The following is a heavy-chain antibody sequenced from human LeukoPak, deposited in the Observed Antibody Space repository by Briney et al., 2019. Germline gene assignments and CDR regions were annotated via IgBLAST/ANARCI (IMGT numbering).Heavy chain of an antibody. CDR2: ISGNGLQT. J-gene: IGHJ4*02. CDR1: GFTFSRFA. CDR3: AKRGPAGAGKSPDYFDY. Sequence: GGSLRLSCSASGFTFSRFAMTWVRHLPGKGLEWVSTISGNGLQTFYADSVKGRFSVSRDNSKNTVYLQMNSLRAEDTAVYYCAKRGPAGAGKSPDYFDYWGQGTLVTVSS. D-gene: IGHD6-19*01. V-gene: IGHV3-23*01.